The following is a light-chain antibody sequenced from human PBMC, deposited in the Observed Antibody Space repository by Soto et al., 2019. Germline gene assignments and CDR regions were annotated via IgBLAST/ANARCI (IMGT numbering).Light chain of an antibody. CDR2: KAS. CDR1: QSISSW. Sequence: DIQMTQSPSTLSASVGDRVTITCRARQSISSWLAWYQQKPGKAPKLLIYKASSLESGVPSRFSGSGSGTEFTLTISSLQPDDFATYYCQQYNSTFGQGTRVEMK. V-gene: IGKV1-5*03. J-gene: IGKJ1*01. CDR3: QQYNST.